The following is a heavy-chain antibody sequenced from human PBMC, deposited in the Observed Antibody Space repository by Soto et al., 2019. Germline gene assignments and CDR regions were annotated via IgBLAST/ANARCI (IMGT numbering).Heavy chain of an antibody. CDR2: INAGNGNT. V-gene: IGHV1-3*01. J-gene: IGHJ6*01. D-gene: IGHD6-19*01. CDR3: ARKEVAESYYYGMDV. Sequence: ASVKVSCKASGYTFTSYAMHWVRQAPGQRLEWMGWINAGNGNTKYSQKFQGRVTITRDTSASTAYMELSSLRSEDTAVYYCARKEVAESYYYGMDVWGQRTTVLVSS. CDR1: GYTFTSYA.